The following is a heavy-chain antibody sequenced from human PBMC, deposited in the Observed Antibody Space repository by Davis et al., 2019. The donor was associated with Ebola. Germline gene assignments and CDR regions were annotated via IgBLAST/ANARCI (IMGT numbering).Heavy chain of an antibody. Sequence: GGSLRLSCAASGFTVSSNYMSWVRQIPGKGLEWVSSISSSGSYIYYGDSVEGRFTISRDNAKNSLYLQMNSLRAEDTAVYYCARGRFTSGHSCYSDYWGQGTLVTVSS. J-gene: IGHJ4*02. D-gene: IGHD2-15*01. V-gene: IGHV3-21*06. CDR1: GFTVSSNY. CDR3: ARGRFTSGHSCYSDY. CDR2: ISSSGSYI.